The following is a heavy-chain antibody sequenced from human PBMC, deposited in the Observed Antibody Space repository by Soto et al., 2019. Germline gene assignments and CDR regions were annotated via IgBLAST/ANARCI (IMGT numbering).Heavy chain of an antibody. D-gene: IGHD6-13*01. CDR3: DLVAAGT. J-gene: IGHJ5*02. Sequence: QVQLVQSGAEVKKPGASVKVSCKASGYTFTKYGIHWVRQAPGQRLEWMGWINAGNGNTEYSQKFQGRVTITRDTSASTAYMELTSLRSEDTAVYDCDLVAAGTWGQGTLVTVSS. CDR2: INAGNGNT. CDR1: GYTFTKYG. V-gene: IGHV1-3*01.